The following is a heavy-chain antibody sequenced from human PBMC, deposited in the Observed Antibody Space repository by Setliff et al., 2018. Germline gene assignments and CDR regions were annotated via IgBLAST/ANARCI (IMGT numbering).Heavy chain of an antibody. J-gene: IGHJ4*02. CDR2: IWYDGRKK. CDR1: GFTCSDYG. CDR3: ARAHSSTLSVHDY. D-gene: IGHD2-2*01. Sequence: GGSLRLSCTASGFTCSDYGMHWVRQAPGKGLEWVAVIWYDGRKKYYADSVKGRFTISRDNAKNSLYLQMNSLRAEDTAVYYCARAHSSTLSVHDYWGQGTLVTVSS. V-gene: IGHV3-33*01.